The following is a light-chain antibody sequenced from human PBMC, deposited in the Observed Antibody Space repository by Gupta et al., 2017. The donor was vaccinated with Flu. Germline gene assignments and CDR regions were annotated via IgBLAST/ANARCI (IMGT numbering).Light chain of an antibody. J-gene: IGKJ4*01. CDR1: QSINDW. V-gene: IGKV1-5*03. CDR2: KAS. CDR3: QQDNNYPIT. Sequence: DIQMTQSPSTLSASVGDRVTITCRASQSINDWLAWYQQKPGKAPKLLINKASSLESGVSSRFSGNGSGTEFSLTIGSLQPDDFATYYCQQDNNYPITFGGGTKLEIK.